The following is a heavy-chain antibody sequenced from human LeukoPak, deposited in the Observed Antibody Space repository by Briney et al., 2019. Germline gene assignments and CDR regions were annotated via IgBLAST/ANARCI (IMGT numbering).Heavy chain of an antibody. V-gene: IGHV3-7*03. CDR2: IKQDGSEK. D-gene: IGHD3-10*01. CDR3: ARDVGDPKRITMVRGVISSYYGMDV. CDR1: GFTSSSYW. J-gene: IGHJ6*02. Sequence: GGSLRLSCAASGFTSSSYWMSWVRQAPGKGLEWVANIKQDGSEKYYVDSVKGRFTISRDNAKNSLYLQMNSLRAEDTAVYYCARDVGDPKRITMVRGVISSYYGMDVWGQGTTVTVSS.